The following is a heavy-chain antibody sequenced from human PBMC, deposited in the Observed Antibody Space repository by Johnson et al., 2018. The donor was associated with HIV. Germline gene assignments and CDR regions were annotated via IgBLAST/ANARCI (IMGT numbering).Heavy chain of an antibody. CDR1: GFTFSSYG. J-gene: IGHJ3*02. CDR3: ARAVADGGFSYDAFDI. CDR2: IRYDGSNK. Sequence: QVQLVESGGGVVQPGGSLRLSCAASGFTFSSYGMHWVRQAPGKGLEWVAFIRYDGSNKYYADSVKGRFTISRDNSKNTLYLQMNSLRADETAVYYCARAVADGGFSYDAFDIWGQGTMVTVSS. D-gene: IGHD5-24*01. V-gene: IGHV3-30*02.